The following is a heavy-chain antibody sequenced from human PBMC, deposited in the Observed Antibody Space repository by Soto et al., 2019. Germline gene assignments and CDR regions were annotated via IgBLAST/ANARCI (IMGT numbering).Heavy chain of an antibody. CDR2: INPSGGST. V-gene: IGHV1-46*03. CDR3: ARDKSSDDYSNYDPKYYFDY. D-gene: IGHD4-4*01. Sequence: ASVKVSCKASGYTFTSYYMHWVRQAPGQGLEWMGIINPSGGSTSYAQKFQGRVTMTRDTSTSTVYMELSSPRSEDTAVYYRARDKSSDDYSNYDPKYYFDYWGQGTLVTVSS. CDR1: GYTFTSYY. J-gene: IGHJ4*02.